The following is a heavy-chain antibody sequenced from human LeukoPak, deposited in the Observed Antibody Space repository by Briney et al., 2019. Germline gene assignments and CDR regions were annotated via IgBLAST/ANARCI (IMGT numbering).Heavy chain of an antibody. V-gene: IGHV3-49*03. CDR2: IRSKAHGGTT. CDR1: GFTFGDYA. Sequence: GGSLRLSCTASGFTFGDYAMSWFRQAPGKGLEWVGFIRSKAHGGTTEYAASVKGRFAISRDDSKSIAYLQMNSLKTEDTAVYYCTRDADTGTDYWGQGTLVTVSS. CDR3: TRDADTGTDY. J-gene: IGHJ4*02. D-gene: IGHD4-17*01.